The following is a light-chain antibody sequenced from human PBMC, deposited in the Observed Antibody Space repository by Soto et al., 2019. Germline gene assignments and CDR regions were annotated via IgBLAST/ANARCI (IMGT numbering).Light chain of an antibody. CDR1: QSVSSN. V-gene: IGKV3-15*01. CDR2: GAS. CDR3: QHYNNWPS. J-gene: IGKJ1*01. Sequence: EIVMTQSPATLSVSPGERPTLSCRASQSVSSNLAWYQQKPGQAPRLLIYGASTRATGIPARFSGRGSGTEFTLTISSVQSEAFAVYYCQHYNNWPSFGQGTKVDIK.